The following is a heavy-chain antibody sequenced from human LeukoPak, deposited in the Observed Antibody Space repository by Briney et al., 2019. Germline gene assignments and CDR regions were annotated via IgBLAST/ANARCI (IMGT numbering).Heavy chain of an antibody. V-gene: IGHV1-69*06. CDR1: GGTFSSYA. CDR3: ARGGTYYVWGSYRYLFDY. CDR2: IIPIFGTA. D-gene: IGHD3-16*02. J-gene: IGHJ4*02. Sequence: ASVKVSCKASGGTFSSYAISWVRQAPGQGLEWMGGIIPIFGTANYAQKFQGRVTITADKSTSTAYMELSSLRSEDTAVYYCARGGTYYVWGSYRYLFDYWGQGTLVTVSS.